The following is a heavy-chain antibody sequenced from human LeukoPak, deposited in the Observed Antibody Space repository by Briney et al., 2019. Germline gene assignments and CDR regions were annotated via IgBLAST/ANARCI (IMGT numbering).Heavy chain of an antibody. V-gene: IGHV3-74*01. CDR3: ARRSDYRYYFDY. D-gene: IGHD4-11*01. CDR1: GFTFSNYW. Sequence: GGSLRLSCAASGFTFSNYWMHWVRQAPGKGLVWVSRINSDGSSTSYADSVKGRFTISRDSAKNTLYLQMNSLRAEDTAVYFCARRSDYRYYFDYWGQGTLVTVSS. J-gene: IGHJ4*02. CDR2: INSDGSST.